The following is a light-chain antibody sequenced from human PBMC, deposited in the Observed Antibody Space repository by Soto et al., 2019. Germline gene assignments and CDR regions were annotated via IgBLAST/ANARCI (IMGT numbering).Light chain of an antibody. CDR3: GTWETSLRVVV. J-gene: IGLJ2*01. Sequence: QSVLTQPPSVSAAPGQKVTISCSGSSSNMGDNYVSWYQQLPGTAPKLLIYDDNKRPSGIPDRFSGSKSGTSVTLTITGLQTGDEAGYYCGTWETSLRVVVFGGGTKLTVL. CDR1: SSNMGDNY. V-gene: IGLV1-51*01. CDR2: DDN.